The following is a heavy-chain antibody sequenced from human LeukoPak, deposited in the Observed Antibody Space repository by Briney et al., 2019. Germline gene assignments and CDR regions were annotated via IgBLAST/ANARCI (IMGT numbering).Heavy chain of an antibody. D-gene: IGHD3-22*01. CDR2: IHYSGST. V-gene: IGHV4-59*01. Sequence: TSETLSLTCAVYGGSFSGYYWTWIRQPPGERLEWIGWIHYSGSTAYNPSLESRVTMSVDTSKNHISLKMTSVTAADTATYYCARWGYFDSGGYFVVDYWGQGALVTVSS. J-gene: IGHJ4*02. CDR1: GGSFSGYY. CDR3: ARWGYFDSGGYFVVDY.